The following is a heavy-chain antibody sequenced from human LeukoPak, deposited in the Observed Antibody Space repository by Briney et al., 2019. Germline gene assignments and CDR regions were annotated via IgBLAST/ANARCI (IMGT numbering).Heavy chain of an antibody. D-gene: IGHD3-3*01. CDR3: ARDRNYDFWSGYSP. CDR2: IHTSGST. J-gene: IGHJ5*02. V-gene: IGHV4-61*02. Sequence: SSETLSLTCTVSGGSISSGSYYWSWIRQPAGKGLEWIGRIHTSGSTNYNPSLKSRVTISVDTSKNQFSLKLSSVTAADTAVYYCARDRNYDFWSGYSPWGQGTLVTVSS. CDR1: GGSISSGSYY.